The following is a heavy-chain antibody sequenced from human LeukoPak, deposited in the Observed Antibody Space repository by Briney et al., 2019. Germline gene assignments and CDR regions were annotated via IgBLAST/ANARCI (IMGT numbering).Heavy chain of an antibody. Sequence: ASVKVSCKASGYTFTGYYMHWVRQAPGQGLEWMGRINPNSGGTNYAQKFQGRVTMTRDTSTSTAYMELRSLRSDDTAVYYCARGQRFRNSHFNYNYYYVMDVWGQGTSVTVSS. CDR3: ARGQRFRNSHFNYNYYYVMDV. D-gene: IGHD1-14*01. J-gene: IGHJ6*02. CDR1: GYTFTGYY. CDR2: INPNSGGT. V-gene: IGHV1-2*06.